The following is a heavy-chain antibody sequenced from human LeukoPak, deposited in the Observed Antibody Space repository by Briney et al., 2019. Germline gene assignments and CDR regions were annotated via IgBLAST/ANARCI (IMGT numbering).Heavy chain of an antibody. CDR3: ARQIKYIGDDFFDY. CDR1: GGSISSSSYY. V-gene: IGHV4-39*01. J-gene: IGHJ4*02. D-gene: IGHD4-17*01. Sequence: PSETLSLTCTVSGGSISSSSYYWGWIRQPPGKGLEWIGSIYYSGSTYYNPSLKIRVTISVDTSKNQFSLKLSSVTAADTAVYYCARQIKYIGDDFFDYWGQGTLVTVSS. CDR2: IYYSGST.